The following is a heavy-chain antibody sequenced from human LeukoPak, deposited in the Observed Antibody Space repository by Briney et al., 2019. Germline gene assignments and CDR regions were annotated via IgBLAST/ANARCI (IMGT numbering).Heavy chain of an antibody. Sequence: PSETLSLTCIVPGGHISSRNYYWGWIRHPPGKGLEWIGSIYYSGSNYYNPSLKSRVTISVDTSKTQFSLKLSSVTAADTAVYYCERLGGIAVAGYFDYWGPGTLVTVSS. J-gene: IGHJ4*02. CDR1: GGHISSRNYY. CDR3: ERLGGIAVAGYFDY. V-gene: IGHV4-39*01. CDR2: IYYSGSN. D-gene: IGHD6-19*01.